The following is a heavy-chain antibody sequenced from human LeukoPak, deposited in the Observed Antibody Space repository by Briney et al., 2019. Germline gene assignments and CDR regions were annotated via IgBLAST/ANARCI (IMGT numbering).Heavy chain of an antibody. V-gene: IGHV3-23*01. Sequence: GGSLRLSCAASGFTFSSYAISWVRQAPGKGLEWVSAISGSGGSTYYADSVKGRFTISRDNSKNTLYLQMNSLRAEDTAVYYCAKTGYCSGGSCYGWFDPWGQGTLVTVSS. D-gene: IGHD2-15*01. CDR1: GFTFSSYA. J-gene: IGHJ5*02. CDR3: AKTGYCSGGSCYGWFDP. CDR2: ISGSGGST.